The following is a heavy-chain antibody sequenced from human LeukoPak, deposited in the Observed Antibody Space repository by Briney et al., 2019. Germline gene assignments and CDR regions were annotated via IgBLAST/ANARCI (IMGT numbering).Heavy chain of an antibody. CDR3: ARPYCSGGSCSFDY. Sequence: SETLSLTCAVYGGSFSGYYWSWIRQPPGKGLEWIGSIYYSGSTYYNPSLKSRVTISVDTSKNQFSLKLSSVTAADTAVYYCARPYCSGGSCSFDYWGQGTLVTVSS. V-gene: IGHV4-34*01. CDR1: GGSFSGYY. CDR2: IYYSGST. D-gene: IGHD2-15*01. J-gene: IGHJ4*02.